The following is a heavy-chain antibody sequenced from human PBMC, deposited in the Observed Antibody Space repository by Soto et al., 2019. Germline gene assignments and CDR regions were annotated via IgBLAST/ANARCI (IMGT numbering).Heavy chain of an antibody. J-gene: IGHJ5*02. V-gene: IGHV1-69*12. CDR1: GGTFSSYA. CDR3: ARVYESITGTTWGWFDP. CDR2: IIPIFGTA. D-gene: IGHD1-7*01. Sequence: QVQLVQSGAEVKKPGSSVKVSCKASGGTFSSYAISWVRQAPGQGHEWMGGIIPIFGTANYAQKFQGRVTITADESTSTAYMELSSLRSEDTAVYYCARVYESITGTTWGWFDPWGQGTLVTVSS.